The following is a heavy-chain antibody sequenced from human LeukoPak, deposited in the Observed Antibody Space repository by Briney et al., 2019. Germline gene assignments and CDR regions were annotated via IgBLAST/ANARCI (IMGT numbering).Heavy chain of an antibody. J-gene: IGHJ4*02. V-gene: IGHV4-4*07. CDR1: RDSASSYY. Sequence: SEALSVTCTDPRDSASSYYWSWMRHPVRKRREWIGRIYTSGSTNYNPSLKSRVTMSVDTSKNQFSLKLSSVTAADTAVYYCARASGANHFDYLGQGTLVTVSS. CDR3: ARASGANHFDY. D-gene: IGHD5-12*01. CDR2: IYTSGST.